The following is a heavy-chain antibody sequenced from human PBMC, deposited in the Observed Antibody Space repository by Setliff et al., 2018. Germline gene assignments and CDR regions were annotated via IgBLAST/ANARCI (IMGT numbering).Heavy chain of an antibody. Sequence: SETLSLTCAVYSGSFSGYYWSWIRQPPGKGLEWIGEINHSGNTNYNPSLKRRVTISVDTSKNQISLKLSSVTAADTAVYYCARGHPPSDSSGYYYAYWGQGTLVTVSS. D-gene: IGHD3-22*01. CDR1: SGSFSGYY. V-gene: IGHV4-34*01. CDR3: ARGHPPSDSSGYYYAY. J-gene: IGHJ4*02. CDR2: INHSGNT.